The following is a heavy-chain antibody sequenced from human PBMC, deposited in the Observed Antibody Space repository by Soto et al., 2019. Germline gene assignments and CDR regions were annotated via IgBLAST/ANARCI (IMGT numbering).Heavy chain of an antibody. J-gene: IGHJ4*02. CDR2: ISGSGGST. V-gene: IGHV3-23*01. CDR1: GFTVSSNY. CDR3: AKESYDSSGYGVDY. D-gene: IGHD3-22*01. Sequence: PGGSLRLSCAASGFTVSSNYMSWVRQAPGKGLEWVSAISGSGGSTYYADSVKGRFTISRDNSKNTLYLQMNSLRAEDTAVYYCAKESYDSSGYGVDYWGQGTLVTVSS.